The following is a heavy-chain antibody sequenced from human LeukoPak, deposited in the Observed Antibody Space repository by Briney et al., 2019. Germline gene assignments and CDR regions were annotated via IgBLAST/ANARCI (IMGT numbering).Heavy chain of an antibody. CDR2: ISSSSSSYI. V-gene: IGHV3-21*01. J-gene: IGHJ6*02. CDR3: ARDLRLRVAGIRDPSGYYYGMDV. Sequence: PGGSLRLSCAASGFTFSSYSMNWVRQAPGKGLEWVSSISSSSSSYIYYADSVKGRFTISRDNAKNSLYLQMNSLRAEDTAVYYCARDLRLRVAGIRDPSGYYYGMDVWGQGTTVTVSS. D-gene: IGHD6-19*01. CDR1: GFTFSSYS.